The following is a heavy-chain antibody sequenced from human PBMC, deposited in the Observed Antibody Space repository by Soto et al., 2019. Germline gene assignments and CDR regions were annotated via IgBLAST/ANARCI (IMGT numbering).Heavy chain of an antibody. Sequence: SETLSLTCAVSGYSISSSHWLGWIRQPPGKGLEWIGYIYYSGTTYYNPSLKGRVTMSVDTSKNQFSLKLTSVTAVDTAVYYCARREIQGPIDYWGQGTLVTVSS. J-gene: IGHJ4*02. CDR3: ARREIQGPIDY. CDR2: IYYSGTT. D-gene: IGHD1-26*01. V-gene: IGHV4-28*01. CDR1: GYSISSSHW.